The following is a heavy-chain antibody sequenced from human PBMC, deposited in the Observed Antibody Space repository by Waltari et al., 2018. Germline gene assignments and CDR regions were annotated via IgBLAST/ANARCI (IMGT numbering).Heavy chain of an antibody. Sequence: EVQLVQSGAEVKKPGATVKISCKASGYTFTDYYMHWVQQAPGKGLEWMGRVEPEEGETIYAEKFQGRGTITADTSTDTAYMELSSLRSEDTAVYYCATVRGATILGDAFDIWGQGTMVTVSS. J-gene: IGHJ3*02. CDR1: GYTFTDYY. V-gene: IGHV1-69-2*01. D-gene: IGHD1-26*01. CDR2: VEPEEGET. CDR3: ATVRGATILGDAFDI.